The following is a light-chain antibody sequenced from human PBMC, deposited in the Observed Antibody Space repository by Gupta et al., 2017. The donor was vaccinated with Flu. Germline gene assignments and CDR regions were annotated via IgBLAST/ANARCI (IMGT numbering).Light chain of an antibody. CDR2: EVN. J-gene: IGLJ3*02. V-gene: IGLV2-8*01. Sequence: QSALTHPPSASGSPGQSVTISCTGTSCDVGSYNSVSWYQQHPGNAPKLMIYEVNKRPSGVPDRFSGSKSGKTASLTISGLQGEDEAEYYCGAYAGSNNWVFGGGTKLTVL. CDR1: SCDVGSYNS. CDR3: GAYAGSNNWV.